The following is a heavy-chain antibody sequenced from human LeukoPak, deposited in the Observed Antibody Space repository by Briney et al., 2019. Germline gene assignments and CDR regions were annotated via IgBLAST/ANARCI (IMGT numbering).Heavy chain of an antibody. CDR1: GGSISSYY. CDR2: IYYSGST. CDR3: ARGDYYDSSGYSDYFDY. Sequence: SGTLSLTCTVSGGSISSYYWSWIRQPPGKGLEWIGYIYYSGSTNYNPSLKSRVTISVDTSKNQFSLKLSSVTAADTAVYYCARGDYYDSSGYSDYFDYWGQGTLVTVSS. V-gene: IGHV4-59*12. J-gene: IGHJ4*02. D-gene: IGHD3-22*01.